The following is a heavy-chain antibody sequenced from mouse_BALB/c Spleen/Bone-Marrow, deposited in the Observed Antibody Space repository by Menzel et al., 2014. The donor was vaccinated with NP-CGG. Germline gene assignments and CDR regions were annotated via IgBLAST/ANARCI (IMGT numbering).Heavy chain of an antibody. J-gene: IGHJ2*01. CDR2: VSTGSTII. D-gene: IGHD2-1*01. CDR3: ARSHFYGNYFDY. V-gene: IGHV5-17*02. Sequence: EVKLMESGGGLVQPGGSRKLSCAASGFTFXNFGMHWFRQSPEKGLEWVAFVSTGSTIIYYADTVKGRFTISRDNPENTLFLQMTSLRSEDTAIYYCARSHFYGNYFDYWGQGTTLTVPS. CDR1: GFTFXNFG.